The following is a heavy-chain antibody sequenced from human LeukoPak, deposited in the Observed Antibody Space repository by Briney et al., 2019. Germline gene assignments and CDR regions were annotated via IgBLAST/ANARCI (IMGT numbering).Heavy chain of an antibody. Sequence: SSVTVSCKASGGTFSSYAISWVRQAPGQGLEWMGGIIPIFGTANYAQKFQGRVTITTDESTSTAYMELSSLRSEDTAVYYCARRLVRGDAFDIWGQGTMVTVSS. CDR1: GGTFSSYA. CDR2: IIPIFGTA. V-gene: IGHV1-69*05. J-gene: IGHJ3*02. CDR3: ARRLVRGDAFDI. D-gene: IGHD6-6*01.